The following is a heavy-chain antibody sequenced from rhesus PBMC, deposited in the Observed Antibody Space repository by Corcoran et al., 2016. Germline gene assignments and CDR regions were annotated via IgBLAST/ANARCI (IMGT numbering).Heavy chain of an antibody. CDR3: AKDPGGSYRSRFDV. CDR2: IYGGGDST. J-gene: IGHJ5-1*01. CDR1: GGSISSYW. D-gene: IGHD1-44*02. Sequence: QVQLQESGPGVVKPSETLSLTCAVSGGSISSYWWGWIRQPPGKGLEWIGQIYGGGDSTSYNPPLESRVPISSGTAKNQFSLKLSSVTAADPAVYYGAKDPGGSYRSRFDVWGPGVLVTVSS. V-gene: IGHV4-147*01.